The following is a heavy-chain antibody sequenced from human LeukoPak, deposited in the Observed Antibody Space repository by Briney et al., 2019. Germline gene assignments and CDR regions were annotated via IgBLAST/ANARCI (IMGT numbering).Heavy chain of an antibody. D-gene: IGHD3-9*01. CDR3: ARDTKQYYDILTGYYPRFDY. J-gene: IGHJ4*02. CDR2: ISSSSSYI. CDR1: RFTFSIFA. V-gene: IGHV3-21*01. Sequence: GGSLRLSCAASRFTFSIFAMSWVRQAPGKGLEWVSSISSSSSYIYYADSVKGRFTISRDNAKNSLYLQMNSLRAEDTAVYYCARDTKQYYDILTGYYPRFDYWGQGTLVTVSS.